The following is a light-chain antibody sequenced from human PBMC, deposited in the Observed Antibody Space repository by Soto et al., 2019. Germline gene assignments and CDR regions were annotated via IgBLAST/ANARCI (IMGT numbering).Light chain of an antibody. V-gene: IGKV3-20*01. J-gene: IGKJ1*01. CDR1: QSVSSSY. Sequence: ENVLTQSPGTLSLSPGERATLSCRASQSVSSSYIAWYQQKPGQAPRLLIYGASSRATGIPDRFSGSGSGTDFTLTISRLEPEDFAVYYCHQFGSSPWTFGQGTKVDI. CDR2: GAS. CDR3: HQFGSSPWT.